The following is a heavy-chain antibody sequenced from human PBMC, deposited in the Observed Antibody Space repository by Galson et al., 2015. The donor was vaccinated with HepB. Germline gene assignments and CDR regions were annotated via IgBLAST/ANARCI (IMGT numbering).Heavy chain of an antibody. J-gene: IGHJ4*02. V-gene: IGHV3-21*01. CDR3: ARVRTTYCSRTVCTFVDY. CDR1: GSIFNTYG. CDR2: ITSGTNYM. Sequence: SLRLSCAASGSIFNTYGMTWVRLAPGKGLEWVASITSGTNYMFYADSVKGRFTISRDNANKSVFLQMNSLKDEDTALYYCARVRTTYCSRTVCTFVDYWGQGSLVIVSS. D-gene: IGHD3-16*01.